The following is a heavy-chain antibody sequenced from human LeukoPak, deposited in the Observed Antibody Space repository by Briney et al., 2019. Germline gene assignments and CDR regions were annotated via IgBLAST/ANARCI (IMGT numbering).Heavy chain of an antibody. CDR3: ARDVGGYYYYYGMDV. CDR2: IKQDGSEK. J-gene: IGHJ6*02. Sequence: GGSLRLSCAASGFTFSSYWMSWVRQAPGKGLEWVANIKQDGSEKYYVDSVKGRFAISRDNAKNSLYLQMNSLRAEDTAVYYCARDVGGYYYYYGMDVWGQGTTVTVSS. D-gene: IGHD4-23*01. V-gene: IGHV3-7*01. CDR1: GFTFSSYW.